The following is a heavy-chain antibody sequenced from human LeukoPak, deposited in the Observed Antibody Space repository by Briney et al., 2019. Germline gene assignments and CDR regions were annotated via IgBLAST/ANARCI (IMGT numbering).Heavy chain of an antibody. V-gene: IGHV3-7*01. CDR2: IRQDGSEK. CDR3: ARDRGDGTQSPFYS. D-gene: IGHD5-24*01. CDR1: GFTFSSYW. Sequence: TGGSLRLSCAVSGFTFSSYWMSWVRQAPGKGLEWVANIRQDGSEKDYVDSVKGRFTISRDNAKNSLDLVMSSLRVDDTAVYYCARDRGDGTQSPFYSWGQGTVVTVAS. J-gene: IGHJ4*02.